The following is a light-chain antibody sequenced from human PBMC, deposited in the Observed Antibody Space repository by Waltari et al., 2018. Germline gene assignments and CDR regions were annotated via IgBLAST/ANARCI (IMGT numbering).Light chain of an antibody. J-gene: IGLJ2*01. Sequence: QPVLTQPPSASASLGASVTLTCTLSRGYSNYKVDWYQQRPGKGPRFVMRVGTGGIVGSKGDGIPDRFSVLGSGLIRYLTIKNIQEEDESDYHCGADHGSGSNFVVVFGGGTKLTVL. V-gene: IGLV9-49*01. CDR1: RGYSNYK. CDR3: GADHGSGSNFVVV. CDR2: VGTGGIVG.